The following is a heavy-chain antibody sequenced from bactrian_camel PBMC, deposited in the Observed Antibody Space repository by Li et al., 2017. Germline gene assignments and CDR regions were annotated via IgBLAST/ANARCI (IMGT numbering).Heavy chain of an antibody. D-gene: IGHD2*01. CDR3: ATPAFGGNVYGYNY. J-gene: IGHJ4*01. CDR2: IYTGAGST. CDR1: GDPGRPYR. V-gene: IGHV3S1*01. Sequence: HVQLVESGGGLVQPGGSLRLSCEASGDPGRPYRMGWARQVPGKEREGVAAIYTGAGSTYYAESVKGRFTISRDNAKNTLYLQMNNLKSEDAALYFCATPAFGGNVYGYNYWGQGTQVTVS.